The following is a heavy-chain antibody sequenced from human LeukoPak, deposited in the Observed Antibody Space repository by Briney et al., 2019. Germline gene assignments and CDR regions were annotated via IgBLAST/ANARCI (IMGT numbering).Heavy chain of an antibody. V-gene: IGHV3-23*01. CDR3: AKKTPGYSYGQYYFDY. J-gene: IGHJ4*02. D-gene: IGHD5-18*01. CDR2: ISGSGGST. CDR1: GFTFSSYA. Sequence: PGGSLRLSCAASGFTFSSYAMSWVRQAPGKGLEWVSAISGSGGSTYYADSVKGRFTISRDNSKNTLYLQMNSLRAEDTAVYYCAKKTPGYSYGQYYFDYWGQGTLVTVSS.